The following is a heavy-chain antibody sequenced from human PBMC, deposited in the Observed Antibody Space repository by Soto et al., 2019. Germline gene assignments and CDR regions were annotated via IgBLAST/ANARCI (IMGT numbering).Heavy chain of an antibody. Sequence: QVQLQESGPGLVKPSGTLSLTCAVSGGSISSSNWWSWVRQPPGKGLGWIGEIYHSGSTNYHPSLKSRVTISIDKSKNPLSLKMSSVTAADTAVYYCARVDYGDYGAFDIWGQGTMVTVSS. CDR2: IYHSGST. CDR1: GGSISSSNW. V-gene: IGHV4-4*02. J-gene: IGHJ3*02. D-gene: IGHD4-17*01. CDR3: ARVDYGDYGAFDI.